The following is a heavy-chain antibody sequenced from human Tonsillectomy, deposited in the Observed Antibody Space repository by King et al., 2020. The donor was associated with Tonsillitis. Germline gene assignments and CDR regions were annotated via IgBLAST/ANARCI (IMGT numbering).Heavy chain of an antibody. V-gene: IGHV3-30*18. CDR1: GFTFSSYG. CDR2: ISYAGSNT. J-gene: IGHJ6*02. Sequence: VQRVESGGGVVQPGRSLRLSCAASGFTFSSYGMHWVRQAPGKGLEWGAVISYAGSNTYYADSVKDRFTISRDNSKNTVYLQMNSLRVEDTAVYYCAKVVWYGDYVSYYYGMDVWGQGTTVTVSS. D-gene: IGHD4-17*01. CDR3: AKVVWYGDYVSYYYGMDV.